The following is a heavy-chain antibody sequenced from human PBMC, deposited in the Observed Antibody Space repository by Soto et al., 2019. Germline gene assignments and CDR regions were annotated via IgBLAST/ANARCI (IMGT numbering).Heavy chain of an antibody. J-gene: IGHJ2*01. CDR2: IYYSGST. D-gene: IGHD3-22*01. CDR1: GGSISSYY. V-gene: IGHV4-59*01. CDR3: ARGGYYYDSYWYFDL. Sequence: QVQLQESGPGLVKPSETLSLTCTVSGGSISSYYWSWIRQPPGKGLELIGYIYYSGSTNYNPSLKSRVTISVDTSKNQFSLELSSVTAADTAVYYCARGGYYYDSYWYFDLWGRGTLVTVSS.